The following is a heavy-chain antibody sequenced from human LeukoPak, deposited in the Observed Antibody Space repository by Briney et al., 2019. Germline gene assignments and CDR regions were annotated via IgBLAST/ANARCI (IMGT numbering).Heavy chain of an antibody. CDR2: IQYSGNT. J-gene: IGHJ3*01. D-gene: IGHD1-26*01. CDR1: GGSLSGYY. CDR3: ARELWDHRGGFDV. Sequence: SETLSLTCDVYGGSLSGYYWSWIRQAPGKGPEWIGEIQYSGNTNYNPSLESRVTISVDTSKDQFSLILSSVTAADTAVYYCARELWDHRGGFDVWGQGTMVNVS. V-gene: IGHV4-34*01.